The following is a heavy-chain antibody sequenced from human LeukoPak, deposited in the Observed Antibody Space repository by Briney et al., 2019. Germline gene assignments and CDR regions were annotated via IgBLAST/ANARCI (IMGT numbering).Heavy chain of an antibody. CDR1: GYTFTGYY. CDR2: INPNSGGT. J-gene: IGHJ6*03. D-gene: IGHD5-12*01. Sequence: ASVKVSCKASGYTFTGYYMHWVRQAPGQGLEWMGWINPNSGGTNYAQKFQGRVTMTRDTSISTAYMELSRLRSDDTAVYYCARGFNSGYDRYYYYYYLDVWGKGTTVTVS. CDR3: ARGFNSGYDRYYYYYYLDV. V-gene: IGHV1-2*02.